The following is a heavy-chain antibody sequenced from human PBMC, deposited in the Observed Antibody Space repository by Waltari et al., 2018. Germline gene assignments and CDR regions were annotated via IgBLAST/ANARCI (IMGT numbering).Heavy chain of an antibody. CDR2: ISSSGETM. D-gene: IGHD2-21*02. CDR3: ARDLPDGDIDY. V-gene: IGHV3-48*03. CDR1: GFIFNDYE. J-gene: IGHJ4*02. Sequence: EVQLMESGGGLVQPGESLRLSCAASGFIFNDYEMNWVRQAPGKGREWVSYISSSGETMFYAESVQGRITISRDNAKSALYLQMNSMRAEDTAVYYCARDLPDGDIDYWGQGTLVNVSS.